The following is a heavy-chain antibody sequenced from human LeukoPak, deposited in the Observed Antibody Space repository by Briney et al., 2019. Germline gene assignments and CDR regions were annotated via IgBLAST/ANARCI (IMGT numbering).Heavy chain of an antibody. D-gene: IGHD2-21*01. J-gene: IGHJ5*02. V-gene: IGHV4-59*08. CDR2: IYYNEAP. CDR3: ARGHCDFGP. Sequence: SETLSLTCSVSGGSISDHYWSWIRQPPGKGLEWIAYIYYNEAPNYNPSLNARVTMSLDMSKNQFSLRLSSVTAADTAVYYCARGHCDFGPWGQGILVTVSS. CDR1: GGSISDHY.